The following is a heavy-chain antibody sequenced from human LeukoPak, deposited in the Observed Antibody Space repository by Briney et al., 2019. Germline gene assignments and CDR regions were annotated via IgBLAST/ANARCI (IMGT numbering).Heavy chain of an antibody. D-gene: IGHD3-3*01. Sequence: GGSLRLSCAASGFTFSSYAMHWVRQAPGKGLEWVAVISYDGSNKYYADSVKGRFTISRDNSKNTLYLQMNSLRAEDTAVYYCARDSELLEWLPDSDLWGQGTLVTVSS. CDR2: ISYDGSNK. V-gene: IGHV3-30-3*01. CDR1: GFTFSSYA. J-gene: IGHJ5*02. CDR3: ARDSELLEWLPDSDL.